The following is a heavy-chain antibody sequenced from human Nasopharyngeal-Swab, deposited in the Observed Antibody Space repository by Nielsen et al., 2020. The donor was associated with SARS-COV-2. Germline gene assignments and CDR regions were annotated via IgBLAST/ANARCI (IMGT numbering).Heavy chain of an antibody. D-gene: IGHD3-16*02. V-gene: IGHV3-33*01. CDR3: ARESYYDYIWGSYRYTGGTQNWFDP. J-gene: IGHJ5*02. CDR2: IWYDGSNK. Sequence: GESLKISCAASGFIFSSYGMHWVRQAPGKGLEWVAVIWYDGSNKYYADSVKGRFTISRDNSKNTLYLQMNSLRAEDTAVYYCARESYYDYIWGSYRYTGGTQNWFDPWGQGTLVTVSS. CDR1: GFIFSSYG.